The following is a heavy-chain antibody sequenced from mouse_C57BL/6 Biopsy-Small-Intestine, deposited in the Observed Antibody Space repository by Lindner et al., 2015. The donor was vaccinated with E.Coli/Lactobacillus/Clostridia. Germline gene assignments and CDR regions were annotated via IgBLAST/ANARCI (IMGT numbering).Heavy chain of an antibody. D-gene: IGHD2-12*01. CDR2: IYPGDGSS. J-gene: IGHJ4*01. V-gene: IGHV1-85*01. Sequence: VQLQESGPELVKSGASVKLSCQASGYTFTSYGVHWVRQRPGQGLEWIGWIYPGDGSSKYNEKLKGRATLTVDTSSSTAYMELHSLTSEDSAVYFCARELYMDYWGQGTSVTVSS. CDR1: GYTFTSYG. CDR3: ARELYMDY.